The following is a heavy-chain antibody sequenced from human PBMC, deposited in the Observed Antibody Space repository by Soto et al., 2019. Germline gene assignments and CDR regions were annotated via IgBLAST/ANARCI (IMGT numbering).Heavy chain of an antibody. V-gene: IGHV3-72*01. D-gene: IGHD2-15*01. CDR3: AKGFCSGGTCYMGY. CDR2: IRNKANSYTT. Sequence: GGSLRLSCAASGFTLSDHYIDWARQAPGKGLEWVGRIRNKANSYTTEYAASVKGRFTISRDDSNNSLYLQMNSLKTEDTAVYKCAKGFCSGGTCYMGYWGQGTLVTVSS. CDR1: GFTLSDHY. J-gene: IGHJ4*02.